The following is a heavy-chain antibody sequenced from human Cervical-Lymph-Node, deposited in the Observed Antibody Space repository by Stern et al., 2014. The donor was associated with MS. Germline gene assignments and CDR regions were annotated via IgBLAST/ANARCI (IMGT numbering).Heavy chain of an antibody. J-gene: IGHJ4*02. CDR1: GYSFTIYW. V-gene: IGHV5-51*01. CDR3: ARLPGGYSIAARPFDY. Sequence: EVQLVESGAEVKKPGESLKISCKGSGYSFTIYWIGWGRQMPGKGLEWRGFIYPGDSDTRYSPSFQGQVTISADKSISTAYLQWSSLKASDTAMYYCARLPGGYSIAARPFDYWGQGTLVTVSS. CDR2: IYPGDSDT. D-gene: IGHD6-6*01.